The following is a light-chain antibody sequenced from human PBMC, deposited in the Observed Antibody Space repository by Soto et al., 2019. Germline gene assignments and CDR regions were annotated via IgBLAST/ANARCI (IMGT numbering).Light chain of an antibody. V-gene: IGLV1-44*01. J-gene: IGLJ2*01. Sequence: QSVLTQSRSASGTPGQRVTFSCSGSSSNIGTNAVHWYQQLPGAAPKLLIYNNNQRPSGVPDRFSGSKSGTSASLAISGLQSEDEADYYCSALDDSLHGPVFGGGTKLTVL. CDR2: NNN. CDR1: SSNIGTNA. CDR3: SALDDSLHGPV.